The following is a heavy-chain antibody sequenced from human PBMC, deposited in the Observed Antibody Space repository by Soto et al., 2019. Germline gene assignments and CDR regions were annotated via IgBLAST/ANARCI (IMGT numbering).Heavy chain of an antibody. CDR1: GGSIGSYY. V-gene: IGHV4-59*08. Sequence: QVQLQESGPGLVKPSETLSLTCSVSGGSIGSYYWSWIRQPPGKGLEWIGYIYYSGSTHYNPSLKSRVTISVDTSKNLFSRKLSSVTAADTAVYYCARGGWRQIEYWGQGTLVTVSS. CDR2: IYYSGST. D-gene: IGHD3-3*01. J-gene: IGHJ4*02. CDR3: ARGGWRQIEY.